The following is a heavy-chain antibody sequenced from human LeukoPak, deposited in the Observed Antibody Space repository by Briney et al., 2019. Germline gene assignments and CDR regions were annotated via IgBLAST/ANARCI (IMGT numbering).Heavy chain of an antibody. CDR2: ISGYNGNT. CDR3: ARVASYDLLTGYYLEY. Sequence: ASVTVSFTGSSYSFTDYGFTWMWQAHGQGIEHMGWISGYNGNTNYAEKLQDRVTLTADASTTTVYMELRSLTSDDTAVYYCARVASYDLLTGYYLEYWGQGTLVTVS. V-gene: IGHV1-18*01. J-gene: IGHJ4*02. CDR1: SYSFTDYG. D-gene: IGHD3-9*01.